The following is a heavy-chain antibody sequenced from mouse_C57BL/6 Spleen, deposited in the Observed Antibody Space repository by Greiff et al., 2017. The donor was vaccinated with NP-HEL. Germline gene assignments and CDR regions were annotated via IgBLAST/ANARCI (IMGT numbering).Heavy chain of an antibody. V-gene: IGHV5-17*01. Sequence: VQLKESGGGLVKPGGSLKLSCAASGFTFSDYGMHWVRQAPEKGLEWVAYISSGSSTIYYADTVKGRFTISRDNAKNTLFLQMTSLRSEDTAMYYCARPLTGGGYFDYWGQGTTLTVSS. CDR2: ISSGSSTI. CDR3: ARPLTGGGYFDY. D-gene: IGHD4-1*01. J-gene: IGHJ2*01. CDR1: GFTFSDYG.